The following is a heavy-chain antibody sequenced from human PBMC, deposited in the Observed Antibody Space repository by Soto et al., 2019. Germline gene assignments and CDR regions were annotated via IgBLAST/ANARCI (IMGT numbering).Heavy chain of an antibody. CDR2: INHSGST. CDR3: ARLVLARVGYYDFWSGSETPTGLDV. V-gene: IGHV4-34*01. CDR1: GGSFSGYY. Sequence: PSETLSLTCAVYGGSFSGYYWSWIRQPPGKGLEWIGEINHSGSTNYNPSLKSRVTISVDTSKNQFSLKLSSVTAADTAVYYCARLVLARVGYYDFWSGSETPTGLDVWGKGTTVTVSS. J-gene: IGHJ6*04. D-gene: IGHD3-3*01.